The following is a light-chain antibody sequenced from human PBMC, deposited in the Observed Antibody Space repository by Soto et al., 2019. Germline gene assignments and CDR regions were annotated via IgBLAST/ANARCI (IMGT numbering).Light chain of an antibody. CDR2: ETN. Sequence: ELTQPPSVSAAPGQRVTISCSGSSSSIGNNYVSWYQHLPGTAPKLLIYETNKRPSGISDRFSGSKSGTSATLGITGLQTGDEADYYCGTWDSSLSADVFGTGTKVTVL. CDR1: SSSIGNNY. V-gene: IGLV1-51*02. J-gene: IGLJ1*01. CDR3: GTWDSSLSADV.